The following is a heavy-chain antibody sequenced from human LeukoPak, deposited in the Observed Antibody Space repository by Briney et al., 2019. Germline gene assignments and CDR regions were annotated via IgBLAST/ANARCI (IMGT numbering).Heavy chain of an antibody. Sequence: ASVKVSCKASGYTFTSYGISWVRQAPGQGLEWMGWISPYNGNTNYAQKLQGRVTMTTDTSTSTAYMELRSLRSDDTAVYYCARELNYYDSSGYYYYFDYWGQGTLVTVSS. J-gene: IGHJ4*02. CDR3: ARELNYYDSSGYYYYFDY. CDR1: GYTFTSYG. V-gene: IGHV1-18*01. CDR2: ISPYNGNT. D-gene: IGHD3-22*01.